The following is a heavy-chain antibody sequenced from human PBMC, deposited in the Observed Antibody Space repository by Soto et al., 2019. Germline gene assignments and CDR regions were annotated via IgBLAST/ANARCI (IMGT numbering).Heavy chain of an antibody. V-gene: IGHV3-30-3*01. J-gene: IGHJ6*02. CDR3: ARDLVVATRRLLDYYYYYGMDV. CDR1: GFTFSSYA. Sequence: GGSLRLSCAASGFTFSSYAMHWVRQAPGKGLEWVAVISYDGSNKYYADSVKGRFTISRDNSKNTLYLQMNSLRAEDTAVYYCARDLVVATRRLLDYYYYYGMDVWDQETTVTVSS. D-gene: IGHD2-15*01. CDR2: ISYDGSNK.